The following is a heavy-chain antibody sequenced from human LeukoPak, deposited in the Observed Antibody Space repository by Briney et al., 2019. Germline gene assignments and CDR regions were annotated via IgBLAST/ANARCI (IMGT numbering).Heavy chain of an antibody. D-gene: IGHD3/OR15-3a*01. J-gene: IGHJ3*02. CDR1: VGSISGYY. V-gene: IGHV4-4*07. CDR3: ARDFLDGDKAFDI. CDR2: IYSSGNA. Sequence: SETLSLTCAVSVGSISGYYWTWVRPSAGKRRQWIGRIYSSGNANYNPSLKSRVTMSVDTSKNQFSLKLTSVTAADTAVYYCARDFLDGDKAFDIWGQGTMVTVSS.